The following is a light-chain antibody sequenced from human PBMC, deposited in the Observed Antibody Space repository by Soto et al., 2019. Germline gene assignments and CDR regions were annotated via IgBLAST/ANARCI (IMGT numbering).Light chain of an antibody. J-gene: IGLJ2*01. CDR2: DNN. CDR3: GTWDSSLSAVV. V-gene: IGLV1-51*01. CDR1: SSNIGNNY. Sequence: QSVLTQPPSVPAAPGQTVTTSCSGSSSNIGNNYVSWYQQLPGKAPKLLIYDNNKRPSGIPDRFSGSKSGTSATLGITGLQTGDEADYYCGTWDSSLSAVVFGGGTKLTVL.